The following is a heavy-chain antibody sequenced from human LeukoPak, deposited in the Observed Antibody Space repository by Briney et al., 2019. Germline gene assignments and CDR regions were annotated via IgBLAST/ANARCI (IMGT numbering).Heavy chain of an antibody. Sequence: PSQTLSLTCNVSGGSISSGSYYWSWIRQPAGEGLAWIGRIYPTGSTSYNPSLQSRVTISVDTSKNQFSLKLSSVTAADTAVYYCASGLRGYYYYYMDVWGKGTTVTVSS. CDR2: IYPTGST. V-gene: IGHV4-61*02. CDR1: GGSISSGSYY. J-gene: IGHJ6*03. CDR3: ASGLRGYYYYYMDV.